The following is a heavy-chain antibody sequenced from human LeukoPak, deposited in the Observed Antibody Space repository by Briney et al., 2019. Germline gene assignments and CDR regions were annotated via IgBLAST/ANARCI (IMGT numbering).Heavy chain of an antibody. Sequence: SGGSLRLSCAASGFTFSSCAMHWVRQAPGKGLEWVAVISYDGSNKYYADSVKGRFTISRDNSKNTLYLQMNSLRAEDTAVYYCASYVYYDPPGGGGLDAFDIWGQGTMVTVSS. V-gene: IGHV3-30*14. CDR2: ISYDGSNK. CDR3: ASYVYYDPPGGGGLDAFDI. CDR1: GFTFSSCA. J-gene: IGHJ3*02. D-gene: IGHD3-22*01.